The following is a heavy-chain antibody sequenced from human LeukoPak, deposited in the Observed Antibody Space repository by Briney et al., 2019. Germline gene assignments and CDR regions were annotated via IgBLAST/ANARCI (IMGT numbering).Heavy chain of an antibody. V-gene: IGHV3-7*01. CDR1: GFTFSSYW. D-gene: IGHD2-8*01. J-gene: IGHJ3*02. CDR3: ARELISGVYNRHDAFDI. CDR2: IKHDESEK. Sequence: GGSLRLSCAASGFTFSSYWMSWVRQAPGKGLEWVANIKHDESEKYYVDSVKGRLTISRDNAKTSLFLQMSSLGAEDTAVYYRARELISGVYNRHDAFDIWGQGTMVTVSS.